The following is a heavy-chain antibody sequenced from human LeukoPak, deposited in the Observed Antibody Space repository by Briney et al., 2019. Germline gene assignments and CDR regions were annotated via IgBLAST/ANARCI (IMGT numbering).Heavy chain of an antibody. V-gene: IGHV1-18*01. Sequence: ASVKVSCKASSYTFTSYGISWVRQAPGQGLEWMGWISVYNGNTNYAQKFQGRVTMTTDTSTSTAYMGLRSLISDDTAVYYCARATAGNFDYWGQGTLVTVSS. CDR3: ARATAGNFDY. CDR1: SYTFTSYG. J-gene: IGHJ4*02. CDR2: ISVYNGNT. D-gene: IGHD1-14*01.